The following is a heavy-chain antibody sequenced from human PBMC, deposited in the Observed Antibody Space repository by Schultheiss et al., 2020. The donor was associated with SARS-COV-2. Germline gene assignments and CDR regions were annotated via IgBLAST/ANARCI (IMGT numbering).Heavy chain of an antibody. V-gene: IGHV3-66*02. D-gene: IGHD6-6*01. Sequence: GSLRLSCADSGVTFSSHEMKWVRQAPGKGLEWVSVIYSGGSTYYADSVKGRFTISRDNSKNTLYLQMNSLRAEDTAVYYCAKFRAASQHWLDYWGQGTLVTVSS. CDR2: IYSGGST. J-gene: IGHJ4*02. CDR3: AKFRAASQHWLDY. CDR1: GVTFSSHE.